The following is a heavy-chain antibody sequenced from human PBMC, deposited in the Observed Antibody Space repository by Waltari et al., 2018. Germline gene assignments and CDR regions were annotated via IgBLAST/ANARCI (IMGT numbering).Heavy chain of an antibody. Sequence: EVYLLESGGGVAQPGGSLRLSCKASQFIFGNYGMNWVRQAPGKGLGWVSRIWSRGSKTQYADSVKGRFTISSYDSEKTLYLQMDSLRAEDTALYFCAKDKSYNREAFDFWGQGTMVSVSS. CDR3: AKDKSYNREAFDF. D-gene: IGHD1-20*01. J-gene: IGHJ3*01. CDR2: IWSRGSKT. V-gene: IGHV3-23*01. CDR1: QFIFGNYG.